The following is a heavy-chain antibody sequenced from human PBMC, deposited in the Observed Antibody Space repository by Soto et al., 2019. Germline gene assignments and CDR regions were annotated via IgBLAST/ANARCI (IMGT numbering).Heavy chain of an antibody. Sequence: SETLSLTCAVSGGSISSCGYSWSWIRQPPGKGLEWIGYIYHSGSTYYNPSLKSRVTISVDRSKNQFSLKLSSVTAADAAVYYCARARYYYDIRESTRAIYSWFDSWGQGTLVTVSS. CDR1: GGSISSCGYS. D-gene: IGHD3-22*01. CDR3: ARARYYYDIRESTRAIYSWFDS. V-gene: IGHV4-30-2*01. CDR2: IYHSGST. J-gene: IGHJ5*01.